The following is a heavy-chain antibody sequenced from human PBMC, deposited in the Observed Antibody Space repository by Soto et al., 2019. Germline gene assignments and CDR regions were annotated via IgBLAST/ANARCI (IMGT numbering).Heavy chain of an antibody. Sequence: QVQLVQSGAEVKKPGASVKVSCKASGYTFTSYAMHWVRQAPGQRLEWMGWINAGNGNTKYSQKFQGRVTITRDTSASTAYRELSSLRSEDTAVYYCARSSGYSYVDYWGQGTLVTVSS. V-gene: IGHV1-3*01. CDR1: GYTFTSYA. CDR2: INAGNGNT. J-gene: IGHJ4*02. CDR3: ARSSGYSYVDY. D-gene: IGHD3-22*01.